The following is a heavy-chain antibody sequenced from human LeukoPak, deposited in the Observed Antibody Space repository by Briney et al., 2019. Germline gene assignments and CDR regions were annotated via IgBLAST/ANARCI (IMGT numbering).Heavy chain of an antibody. CDR3: ARGYCSSTICYNWFDP. J-gene: IGHJ5*02. Sequence: SETLSLTCSVYGGSFSGYYWSWIRQPPGKGLEWIGEINHSGSTNYNPSLKSRVTISVDTSKNQFSLKLSSVTAADTAVYYCARGYCSSTICYNWFDPWGQGTLVTVSS. V-gene: IGHV4-34*01. CDR2: INHSGST. CDR1: GGSFSGYY. D-gene: IGHD2-2*01.